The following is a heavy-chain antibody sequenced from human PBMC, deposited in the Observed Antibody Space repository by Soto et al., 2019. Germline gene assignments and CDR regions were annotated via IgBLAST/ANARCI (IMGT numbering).Heavy chain of an antibody. D-gene: IGHD2-21*02. Sequence: QVQLVQCGGEVKKPGASVKVSCKASGYSYNSYGISWVRQARGQGLEWMGWIRVKNGNTNYAQNFQGRFTMTTDTFTSIAYMELRSLRSDDTAVYYCARGQTVGDIWGQGTMVTVSS. V-gene: IGHV1-18*01. J-gene: IGHJ3*02. CDR1: GYSYNSYG. CDR3: ARGQTVGDI. CDR2: IRVKNGNT.